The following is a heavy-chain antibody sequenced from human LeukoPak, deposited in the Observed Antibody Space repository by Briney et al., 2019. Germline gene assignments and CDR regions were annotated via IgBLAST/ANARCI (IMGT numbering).Heavy chain of an antibody. CDR1: GGTFSSYA. J-gene: IGHJ6*04. V-gene: IGHV1-69*13. D-gene: IGHD6-13*01. Sequence: SVKVSCKASGGTFSSYAISWVRQAPGQGLEWMGGIIPIFGTANYAQKFQGRVMITADESTSTAYMELSSLRSEDTAVYYCARKRAGTSLMDYYGMDVWGKGTTVTVST. CDR3: ARKRAGTSLMDYYGMDV. CDR2: IIPIFGTA.